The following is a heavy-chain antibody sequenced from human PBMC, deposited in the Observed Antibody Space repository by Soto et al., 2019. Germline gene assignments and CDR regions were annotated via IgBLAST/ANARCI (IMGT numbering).Heavy chain of an antibody. Sequence: PGGSLRLSCAASGFTFSSYSMNWVRQAPGKGLEWVSSISSSSSYIYYADSGKGRFTISRDNAKNSLYLQMNSLRAEDTAVYYCAREGDYYDSSGYYYWGDAFDIWGQGTMVTVSS. CDR1: GFTFSSYS. CDR3: AREGDYYDSSGYYYWGDAFDI. D-gene: IGHD3-22*01. J-gene: IGHJ3*02. V-gene: IGHV3-21*01. CDR2: ISSSSSYI.